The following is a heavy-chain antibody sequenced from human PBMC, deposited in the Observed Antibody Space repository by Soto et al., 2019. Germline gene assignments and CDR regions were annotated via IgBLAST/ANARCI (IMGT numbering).Heavy chain of an antibody. V-gene: IGHV3-30-3*01. Sequence: GSLRLSCAASGFTFSTYDMHWVRQAPGKGLDWVAVISYDGSNKYYADSVKGRVTISRDSSKNTLYLEMNSLRAEDTAVYYCARRGTAGYYFDYWGQGTLVTVSS. CDR2: ISYDGSNK. CDR3: ARRGTAGYYFDY. D-gene: IGHD2-21*01. J-gene: IGHJ4*02. CDR1: GFTFSTYD.